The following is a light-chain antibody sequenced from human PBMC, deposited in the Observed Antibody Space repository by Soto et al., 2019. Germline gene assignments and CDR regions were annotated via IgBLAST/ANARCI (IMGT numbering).Light chain of an antibody. CDR1: QSVLYSSNNKNY. CDR3: QQYYSTPSWT. V-gene: IGKV4-1*01. J-gene: IGKJ1*01. CDR2: WAS. Sequence: DIVMTQSPDSLAVSLGERATINCKSSQSVLYSSNNKNYLAWYQQKPGQPPKLLIYWASTRESGVPDRFSGSGSGTDFTLTISSLQAEDVAVYYCQQYYSTPSWTFGQGTQVEIK.